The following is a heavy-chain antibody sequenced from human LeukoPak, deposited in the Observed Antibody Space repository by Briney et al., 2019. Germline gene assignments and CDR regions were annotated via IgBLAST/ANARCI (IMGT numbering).Heavy chain of an antibody. CDR2: INHSGST. D-gene: IGHD3-22*01. CDR3: ARGGYYRYFDY. Sequence: SETLSLTCAVYGGSFSGYYWSWIRQPPGKGLECIGEINHSGSTNYNPSLKSRVTISVDTSKNQFSLKLSSVTAADTAVYYCARGGYYRYFDYWGQGTLVTVSS. V-gene: IGHV4-34*01. CDR1: GGSFSGYY. J-gene: IGHJ4*02.